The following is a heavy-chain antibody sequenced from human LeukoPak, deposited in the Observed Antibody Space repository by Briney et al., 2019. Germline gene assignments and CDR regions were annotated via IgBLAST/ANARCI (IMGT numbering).Heavy chain of an antibody. D-gene: IGHD6-13*01. Sequence: ASVKVSCKASGYTFTGYYMHWGRQAPAQGLEWMGWINPNSGGTNYAQKFQGRVTMTRDTSISTAYMELSRLRSDDTAVYYCARVRTGIAAAGRDFAFDIWGQGTMVSVSS. J-gene: IGHJ3*02. V-gene: IGHV1-2*02. CDR3: ARVRTGIAAAGRDFAFDI. CDR1: GYTFTGYY. CDR2: INPNSGGT.